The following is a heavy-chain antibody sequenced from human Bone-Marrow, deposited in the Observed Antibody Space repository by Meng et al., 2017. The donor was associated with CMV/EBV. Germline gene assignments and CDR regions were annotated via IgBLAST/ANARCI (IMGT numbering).Heavy chain of an antibody. J-gene: IGHJ4*02. CDR3: RLGHYSQD. CDR2: IKNDGSER. V-gene: IGHV3-7*02. D-gene: IGHD4-17*01. Sequence: VYLGESGGGLVQSGGSLRLSCAASGLPISNYWMSWVRQAPGKGLEWVANIKNDGSERYYVDSVKGRFSISRDNADNSLYLQMNNLRAEDTAVYYCRLGHYSQDWGQGTLVTVSS. CDR1: GLPISNYW.